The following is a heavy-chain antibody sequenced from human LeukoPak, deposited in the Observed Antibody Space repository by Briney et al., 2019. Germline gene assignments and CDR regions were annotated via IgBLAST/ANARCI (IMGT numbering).Heavy chain of an antibody. J-gene: IGHJ4*02. CDR3: ARVGSGYYGDY. CDR2: IYYSGST. Sequence: PSETLSLTCTVSGGSISSYYLSWIRQPPGKGLEWIGYIYYSGSTNYNPSLKSRVTISVDTSKNQFSLKLSSVTAADTAVYYCARVGSGYYGDYWGQGTLVTVSS. V-gene: IGHV4-59*01. D-gene: IGHD3-22*01. CDR1: GGSISSYY.